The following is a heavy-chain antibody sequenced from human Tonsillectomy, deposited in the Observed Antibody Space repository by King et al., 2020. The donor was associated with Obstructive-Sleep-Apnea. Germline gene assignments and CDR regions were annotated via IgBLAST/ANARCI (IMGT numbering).Heavy chain of an antibody. CDR2: LSGSGTIT. D-gene: IGHD3-22*01. Sequence: VQLVESGGDLIQPGGALRLSCAASGVTFSSYAMTWVRQAPGKGLEWVSALSGSGTITYYADSVTGRFTISRDNSKNTLFLQMNSLGVEDTAVYYFAKDYHYNSLGVERGPMGAFDMWGQGTMVTVSS. J-gene: IGHJ3*02. CDR1: GVTFSSYA. V-gene: IGHV3-23*04. CDR3: AKDYHYNSLGVERGPMGAFDM.